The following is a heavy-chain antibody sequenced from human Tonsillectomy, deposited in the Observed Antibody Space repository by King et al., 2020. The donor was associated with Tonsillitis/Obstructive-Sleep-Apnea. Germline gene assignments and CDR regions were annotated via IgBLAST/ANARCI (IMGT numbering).Heavy chain of an antibody. CDR3: ARDDGYCNTTRCYDAFDI. CDR2: IKQDGSVQ. CDR1: GFSFSNYW. D-gene: IGHD2-2*01. Sequence: VQLVESVGGLVQPGGSLRLSCAASGFSFSNYWMTWVRQAPGKGLEWVANIKQDGSVQHYVDSAEGRFTISRDNAKNSLHLQMNSLRAEDTAVYYCARDDGYCNTTRCYDAFDIWGQGTKVTVST. J-gene: IGHJ3*02. V-gene: IGHV3-7*04.